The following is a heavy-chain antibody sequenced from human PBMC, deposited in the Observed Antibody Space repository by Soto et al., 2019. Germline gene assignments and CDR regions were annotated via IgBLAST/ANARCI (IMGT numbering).Heavy chain of an antibody. V-gene: IGHV4-39*01. D-gene: IGHD6-13*01. CDR2: IYYSGST. CDR1: GFSIISSSYY. J-gene: IGHJ5*02. CDR3: ARHPKYSSSWYRKDKAKYKWLDH. Sequence: PSDTLSLTCTFSGFSIISSSYYLCFIRQPPGKWLEVVVSIYYSGSTYYNPSLKSRVTISVDTSKDQFSLKLSSVTDADTAVYYCARHPKYSSSWYRKDKAKYKWLDHWGQGTLVSVSS.